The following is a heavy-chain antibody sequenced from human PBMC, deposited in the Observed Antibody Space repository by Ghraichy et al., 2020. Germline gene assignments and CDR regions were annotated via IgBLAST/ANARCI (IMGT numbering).Heavy chain of an antibody. CDR1: GFTFSSYW. D-gene: IGHD5/OR15-5a*01. Sequence: LSLTCAASGFTFSSYWMSWVRQAPGKGLEWVANIKQDGSEKYYVDSVKGRFTISRDNAKNSLYLQMNSLRAEDTAVYYCAREGSTMMGDWYFDLWGRGTLVTVSS. CDR2: IKQDGSEK. V-gene: IGHV3-7*05. CDR3: AREGSTMMGDWYFDL. J-gene: IGHJ2*01.